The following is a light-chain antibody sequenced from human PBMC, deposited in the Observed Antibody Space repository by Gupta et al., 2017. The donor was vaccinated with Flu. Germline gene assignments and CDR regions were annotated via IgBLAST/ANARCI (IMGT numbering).Light chain of an antibody. J-gene: IGKJ4*01. CDR3: KQYDKLLLT. V-gene: IGKV1-33*01. Sequence: DIQMTQSPSSLSASVGDRVTITCQASQDISNYLDWYQQKPGKAPKLLIYDASNLETGVPSRFSGSGSGTDFTFTIRSLQPEDIATYYCKQYDKLLLTFGEGTKVEMK. CDR2: DAS. CDR1: QDISNY.